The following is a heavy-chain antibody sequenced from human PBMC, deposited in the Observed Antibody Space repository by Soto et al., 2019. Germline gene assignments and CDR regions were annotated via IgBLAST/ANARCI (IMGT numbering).Heavy chain of an antibody. J-gene: IGHJ6*02. Sequence: QVQLVQSGAEVKKPGSSVKVSCKASGGTFNRYAISWVRQAPGQGLEWMGGIIPIFGIGNDAQRFQGRVTITADESTGTAYMELSSLRSEDTGVYYLARSAITLFGVVSIPPHYYSEMDVWGQGTTVTVSS. CDR3: ARSAITLFGVVSIPPHYYSEMDV. V-gene: IGHV1-69*01. D-gene: IGHD3-3*01. CDR1: GGTFNRYA. CDR2: IIPIFGIG.